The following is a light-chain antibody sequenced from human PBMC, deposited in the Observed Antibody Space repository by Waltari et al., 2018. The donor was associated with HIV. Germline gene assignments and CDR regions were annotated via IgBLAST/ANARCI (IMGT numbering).Light chain of an antibody. V-gene: IGLV1-40*01. Sequence: QSVLTQPPSVSGAPGQRVTISCTGSSPTIGAGYDLHWYQQLPGTAPKLLIYGNSNRPSGVPDRFSGSKSGTSASLAITGLQAEDEADYYCQSYDSSLSKVFGTGTKVTVL. J-gene: IGLJ1*01. CDR3: QSYDSSLSKV. CDR1: SPTIGAGYD. CDR2: GNS.